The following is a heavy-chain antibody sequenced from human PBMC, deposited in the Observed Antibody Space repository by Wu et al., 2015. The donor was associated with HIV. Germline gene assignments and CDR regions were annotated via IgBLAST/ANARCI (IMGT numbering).Heavy chain of an antibody. CDR2: INPSGGAT. J-gene: IGHJ4*02. CDR3: ARDATPITTEFDY. Sequence: QGQLLQSGAEVKKPGASVKVSCQTSGYTSTGHYTHWVRQAPGHGLEWMAWINPSGGATIYAEAFEGRVTVTTDTSMKTVYMELESLTSGDTAMYFCARDATPITTEFDYWGQGTLITVSS. D-gene: IGHD4-11*01. V-gene: IGHV1-2*02. CDR1: GYTSTGHY.